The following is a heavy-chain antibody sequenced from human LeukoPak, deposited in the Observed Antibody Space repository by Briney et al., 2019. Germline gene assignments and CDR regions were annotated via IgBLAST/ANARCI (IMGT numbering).Heavy chain of an antibody. CDR3: AKGPLRGTAAAIDY. Sequence: GGSLRLSCAASGFTFSNYGMHWVRQAPGKGLEWVAVISYDGRNIHYPDFVKGRFTISRDISTDTLWLQMDSLRTEDTAVYYCAKGPLRGTAAAIDYWGQGTLVTVSS. CDR1: GFTFSNYG. J-gene: IGHJ4*02. CDR2: ISYDGRNI. V-gene: IGHV3-30*18. D-gene: IGHD2-2*01.